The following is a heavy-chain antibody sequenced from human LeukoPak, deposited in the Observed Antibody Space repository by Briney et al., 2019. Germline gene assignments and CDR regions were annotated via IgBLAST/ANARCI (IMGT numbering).Heavy chain of an antibody. V-gene: IGHV1-69*13. CDR3: ARDLREGYYYYGMDV. J-gene: IGHJ6*02. CDR1: GGTFSSYA. CDR2: IIPIFGTA. Sequence: SVKVSCKASGGTFSSYAISWVRQAPGQGLEWIGGIIPIFGTANYAQKFQGRVTITADETTSTAYMELSSLRSEDTAVYYCARDLREGYYYYGMDVWGQGTTVTVSS.